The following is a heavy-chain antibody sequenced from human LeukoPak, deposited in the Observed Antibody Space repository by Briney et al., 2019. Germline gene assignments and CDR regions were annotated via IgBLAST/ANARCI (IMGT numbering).Heavy chain of an antibody. V-gene: IGHV4-34*01. CDR3: ARGGDYSWGG. D-gene: IGHD2-21*01. CDR1: GGSFSGYY. Sequence: SETLSLTCAVYGGSFSGYYWSWIRQPPGKGLEWIGEINHSGSTNYNPSLKSRVTISVDTSKNQFSLKLSSVTAADTGVYYCARGGDYSWGGWGQGTLVTVSS. CDR2: INHSGST. J-gene: IGHJ4*01.